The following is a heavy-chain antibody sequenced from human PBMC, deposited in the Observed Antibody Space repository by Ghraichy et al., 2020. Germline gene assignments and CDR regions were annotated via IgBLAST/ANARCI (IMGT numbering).Heavy chain of an antibody. CDR2: INHSGST. Sequence: SETLSLTCAVYGGSFSGYYWSWIRQPPGKGLEWIGEINHSGSTNYNPSLKSRVTISVDTSKNQFSLKLSSVTAADTAVYYCARQGDLQLWLQGLDYWGQGTLVTVSS. V-gene: IGHV4-34*01. D-gene: IGHD5-18*01. J-gene: IGHJ4*02. CDR1: GGSFSGYY. CDR3: ARQGDLQLWLQGLDY.